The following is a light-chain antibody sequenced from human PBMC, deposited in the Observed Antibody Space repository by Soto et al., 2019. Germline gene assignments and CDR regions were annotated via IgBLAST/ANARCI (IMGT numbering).Light chain of an antibody. CDR1: SGNIASNY. J-gene: IGLJ3*02. Sequence: NFMLTQPHSVSESPGKTVSISCTRSSGNIASNYMQWYQQRPGSSPTTVIYEDNQRPSGVPDRFSGSIDSSSNSASLTISGLKTEDEADYYCQSYDSTNWVFGGGTQLTVL. CDR3: QSYDSTNWV. V-gene: IGLV6-57*01. CDR2: EDN.